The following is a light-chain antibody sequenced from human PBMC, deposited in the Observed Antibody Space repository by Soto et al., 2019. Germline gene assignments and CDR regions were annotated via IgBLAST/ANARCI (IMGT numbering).Light chain of an antibody. CDR1: SSNIGSNT. V-gene: IGLV1-44*01. CDR2: SNN. CDR3: AAWDDSRMGAV. Sequence: QSVLTQPPSASGTPGQRVTISCSGSSSNIGSNTVNWYQQLPGTAPKLLIYSNNQRPSGVPDRFSGSKSGTSASLAISGLQSEDEADYYCAAWDDSRMGAVFGGGTQLTVL. J-gene: IGLJ7*01.